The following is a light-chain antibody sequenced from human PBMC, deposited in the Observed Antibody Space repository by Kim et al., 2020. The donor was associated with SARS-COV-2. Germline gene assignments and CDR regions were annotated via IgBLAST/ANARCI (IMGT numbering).Light chain of an antibody. V-gene: IGKV3-20*01. CDR2: GAS. Sequence: LPRERATLSCRASQSVSSNSLAWYQQKPGQAPRLLIYGASSRATGIPDRFSGSGSGTDFTLTITRLEPEDFAVYYCQQYSSSPATFGQGTKVDIK. J-gene: IGKJ1*01. CDR3: QQYSSSPAT. CDR1: QSVSSNS.